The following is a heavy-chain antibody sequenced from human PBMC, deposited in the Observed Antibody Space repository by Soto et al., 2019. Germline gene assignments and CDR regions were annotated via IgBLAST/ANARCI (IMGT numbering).Heavy chain of an antibody. CDR2: IKTDGYAA. J-gene: IGHJ4*02. D-gene: IGHD6-19*01. V-gene: IGHV3-74*03. CDR3: VRESGVAADC. Sequence: ESGGVLVQPGGSLRLSCVASGFTFDSHWMHWVRQAPGEGLVWVSRIKTDGYAAAYADSVKGRFTISRDNTKNTVYLQMKSMRDEDTAVYFCVRESGVAADCWGQGTLVTVSS. CDR1: GFTFDSHW.